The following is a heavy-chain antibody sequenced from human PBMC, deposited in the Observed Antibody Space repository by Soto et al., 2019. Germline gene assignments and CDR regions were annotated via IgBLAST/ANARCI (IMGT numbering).Heavy chain of an antibody. CDR3: ARRLVVVPAAMPAFLWWFDP. D-gene: IGHD2-2*01. Sequence: QVQLQQWGAGLLKPSETLSLTCAVYGGSFSGYYWSWIRQPPGKGLVWIGVINHSGSTNYNPSLKSRVTISVDTSKNQFALKLSSVTAADTAVYYCARRLVVVPAAMPAFLWWFDPWGQGTLVTVSS. V-gene: IGHV4-34*01. CDR2: INHSGST. CDR1: GGSFSGYY. J-gene: IGHJ5*02.